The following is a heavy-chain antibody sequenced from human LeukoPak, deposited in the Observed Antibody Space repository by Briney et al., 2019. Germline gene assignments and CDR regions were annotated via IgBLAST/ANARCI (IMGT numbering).Heavy chain of an antibody. Sequence: GGSLRLSCAASGFTFSSYGMHWVRQAPGQRLEWMGWINAGNGNTKYSQKFQGRVTITRDTSASTAYMELSSLRSEDTAVYYCARSTYYYDSSGYPDYWGQGTLVTVSS. D-gene: IGHD3-22*01. CDR2: INAGNGNT. CDR1: GFTFSSYG. V-gene: IGHV1-3*01. J-gene: IGHJ4*02. CDR3: ARSTYYYDSSGYPDY.